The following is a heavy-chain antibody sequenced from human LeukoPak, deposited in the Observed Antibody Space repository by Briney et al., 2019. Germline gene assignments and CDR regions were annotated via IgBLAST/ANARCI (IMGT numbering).Heavy chain of an antibody. V-gene: IGHV3-30-3*01. J-gene: IGHJ4*02. CDR1: GFTFSSYA. CDR3: ARAGSSGY. CDR2: ISYDGSNK. D-gene: IGHD2-15*01. Sequence: GGSLRLSCAASGFTFSSYAMHWVRQAPGKGLEWVAVISYDGSNKYYADSVKGRFTISRDNAKNSLYLQMNSLRAEDTAVYYCARAGSSGYWGQGTLVTVSS.